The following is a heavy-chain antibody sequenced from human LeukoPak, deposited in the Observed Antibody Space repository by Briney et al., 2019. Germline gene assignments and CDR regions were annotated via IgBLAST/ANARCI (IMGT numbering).Heavy chain of an antibody. D-gene: IGHD4-11*01. J-gene: IGHJ5*02. Sequence: PSETLSLTCAVYGASFREYYWTWIRHPPGKGLEWIGDVNHSGSAKYNPSLKSRVTISVDTSKNQFFLRLSHVTAANTADYYGARERGSSNYDNWFDPWGQGTLVTVSS. V-gene: IGHV4-34*01. CDR1: GASFREYY. CDR3: ARERGSSNYDNWFDP. CDR2: VNHSGSA.